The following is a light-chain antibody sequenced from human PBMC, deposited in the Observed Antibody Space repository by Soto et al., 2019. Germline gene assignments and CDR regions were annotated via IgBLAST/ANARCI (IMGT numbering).Light chain of an antibody. CDR3: QQYNNWPYT. CDR2: GAS. CDR1: QSGSSN. J-gene: IGKJ2*01. V-gene: IGKV3-15*01. Sequence: EIVMTQSPATLSVPPGERAALSCRASQSGSSNFAWYQQKPGQAPRLLIYGASTRATGIPARFSGSGSGTEFTLTVSSLQSEDFAVYYCQQYNNWPYTFGQGTKLEIK.